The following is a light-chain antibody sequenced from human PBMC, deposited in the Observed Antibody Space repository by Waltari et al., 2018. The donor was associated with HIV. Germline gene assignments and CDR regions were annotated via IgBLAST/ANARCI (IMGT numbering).Light chain of an antibody. CDR3: ATWDDSLSGPV. CDR2: RNN. J-gene: IGLJ3*02. Sequence: QSVLTQPPSASGTPGQRVTIPCSGSSSNIGNHYVYWYQQLPGTAPKLLIYRNNQRPSGVPDRFSGSKSDTSASLAISGLRSEDEADYFCATWDDSLSGPVFGGGTKLTVL. V-gene: IGLV1-47*01. CDR1: SSNIGNHY.